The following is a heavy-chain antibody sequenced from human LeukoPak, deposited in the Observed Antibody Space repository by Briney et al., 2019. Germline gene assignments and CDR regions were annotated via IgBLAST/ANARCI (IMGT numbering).Heavy chain of an antibody. Sequence: PGGSLRLSCAASGFTFSSYGMHWVCQAPGKGLEWVAFIRYDGSNKYYADSVKGRFTISRDNSKNTLYLQMNSLRAEDTAVYYCANSPYYDFWSGYYFYMDVWGKGTTVTVSS. CDR2: IRYDGSNK. CDR3: ANSPYYDFWSGYYFYMDV. J-gene: IGHJ6*03. D-gene: IGHD3-3*01. CDR1: GFTFSSYG. V-gene: IGHV3-30*02.